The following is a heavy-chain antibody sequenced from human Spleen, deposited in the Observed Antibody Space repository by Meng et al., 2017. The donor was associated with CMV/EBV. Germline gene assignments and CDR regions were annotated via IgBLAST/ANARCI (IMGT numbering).Heavy chain of an antibody. CDR3: ARDMVGYFDL. D-gene: IGHD4/OR15-4a*01. J-gene: IGHJ2*01. CDR1: GGNFSSYV. CDR2: IIPIFGSA. Sequence: KVSCKASGGNFSSYVIRWVRRAPGQRLGWMGGIIPIFGSANYAQKFQGRVTITTDESTSTAYMELSSLRSEDTAVYYCARDMVGYFDLWGRGTLVTVSS. V-gene: IGHV1-69*05.